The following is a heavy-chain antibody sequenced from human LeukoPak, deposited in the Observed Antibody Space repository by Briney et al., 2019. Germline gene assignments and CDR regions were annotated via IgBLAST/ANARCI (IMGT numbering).Heavy chain of an antibody. CDR2: MNPNSGNT. D-gene: IGHD6-13*01. CDR1: GYTFTSYD. J-gene: IGHJ3*02. Sequence: ASVKVSCKASGYTFTSYDINWVRQATGQGLEWMGWMNPNSGNTGYAQKFQGRVTMTRNTSISTAYMELSSLRSEDTAVYYCAGGLNAYSSSWPDAFDIWGQGTMVTVSS. CDR3: AGGLNAYSSSWPDAFDI. V-gene: IGHV1-8*01.